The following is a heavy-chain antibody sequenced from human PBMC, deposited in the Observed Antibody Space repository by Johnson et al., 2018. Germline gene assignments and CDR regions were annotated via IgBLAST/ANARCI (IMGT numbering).Heavy chain of an antibody. CDR2: IASDGRSS. CDR1: GFSFTIFG. D-gene: IGHD2-21*01. J-gene: IGHJ1*01. CDR3: AKEKKIMIVSGYFEH. V-gene: IGHV3-30*18. Sequence: QVQLVQSGGGVVQPGRSLRLSCAASGFSFTIFGMHWVRQAPGKGLEWVAVIASDGRSSLYADSVTARFTISRDNSKNTLYVQMHSPIAEDTALNFCAKEKKIMIVSGYFEHGGQGTLVTVSS.